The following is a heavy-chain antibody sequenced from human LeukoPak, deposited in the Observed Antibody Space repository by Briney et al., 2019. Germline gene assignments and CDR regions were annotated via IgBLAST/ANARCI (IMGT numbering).Heavy chain of an antibody. CDR1: GFTFSSYA. J-gene: IGHJ4*02. CDR3: ARAEGVAAAGSYYFDY. D-gene: IGHD6-13*01. V-gene: IGHV3-30-3*01. CDR2: ISYDGSNK. Sequence: GGSLRLSCAASGFTFSSYAMHWVRQAPGKGLEWVAVISYDGSNKYYADSVKGRFTISRDNSKNTLYLQMNSLRAEDTAVYYCARAEGVAAAGSYYFDYWGQGTLVTVSS.